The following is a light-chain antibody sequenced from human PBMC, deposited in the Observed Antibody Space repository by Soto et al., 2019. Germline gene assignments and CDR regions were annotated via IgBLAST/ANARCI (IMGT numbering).Light chain of an antibody. V-gene: IGKV3D-20*01. CDR1: QRVSGGF. CDR3: QQYNTWPPIT. CDR2: DTS. J-gene: IGKJ5*01. Sequence: DIVLTQSPATLSLSPGERATLYCGASQRVSGGFLAWYQQKPGLAPRLILYDTSFRATGIPDRFSGSGSGTDFTLTISRLDPEDFAVYYCQQYNTWPPITFGQGTRLEIK.